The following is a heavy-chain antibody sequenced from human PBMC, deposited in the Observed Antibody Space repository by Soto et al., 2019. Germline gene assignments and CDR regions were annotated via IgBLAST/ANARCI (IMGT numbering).Heavy chain of an antibody. V-gene: IGHV1-3*01. Sequence: GASVKVSCKASGYTFTSYAMHWVRQAPGQRLEWMGWINAGNGNTKYSQKFQGRVTITRDTSASTAYMELSSLRSEGTAVYYCARDWVAVAGDYWGQGTLVTVSS. CDR3: ARDWVAVAGDY. CDR2: INAGNGNT. CDR1: GYTFTSYA. D-gene: IGHD6-19*01. J-gene: IGHJ4*02.